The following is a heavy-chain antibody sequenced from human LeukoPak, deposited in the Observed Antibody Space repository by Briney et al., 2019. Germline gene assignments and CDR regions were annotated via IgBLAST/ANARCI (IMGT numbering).Heavy chain of an antibody. CDR1: GFTFDTYA. V-gene: IGHV3-23*01. D-gene: IGHD4-11*01. CDR2: ISGSGGRT. J-gene: IGHJ4*02. Sequence: AGGSLRLSCAASGFTFDTYAMSWVRQAPGKGLEWVSAISGSGGRTNYADSVKGRFTISRDNSKNTLYLQMNSLRAEDTAVYYCAKDGDSNLPFDYWGQGTLVTVSS. CDR3: AKDGDSNLPFDY.